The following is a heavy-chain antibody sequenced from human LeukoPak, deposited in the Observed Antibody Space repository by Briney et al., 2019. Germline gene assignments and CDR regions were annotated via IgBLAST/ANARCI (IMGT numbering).Heavy chain of an antibody. J-gene: IGHJ3*02. CDR1: GYTFTSYY. CDR2: INPSGGST. V-gene: IGHV1-46*01. Sequence: ASVKVSCKASGYTFTSYYMHWVRQAPGQGLEWMGIINPSGGSTSYAQKFQGRVTITTDESTSTAYMGLSSLRSEDTAVYYCARRTAYCGGDCYPDNDAFDIWGQGTMVTVSS. CDR3: ARRTAYCGGDCYPDNDAFDI. D-gene: IGHD2-21*02.